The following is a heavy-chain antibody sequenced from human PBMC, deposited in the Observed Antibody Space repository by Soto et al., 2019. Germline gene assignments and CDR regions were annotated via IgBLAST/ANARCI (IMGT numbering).Heavy chain of an antibody. CDR2: IWYDGSNK. V-gene: IGHV3-33*01. J-gene: IGHJ4*02. D-gene: IGHD6-19*01. CDR3: ARETSGWYSFDY. CDR1: GFTFSSYG. Sequence: QVQLVESGGGVVHPGRSLRLSCAASGFTFSSYGMHWVRQAPGKGLEWVAVIWYDGSNKYYADSVKGRFTISRDNSKNTLYLQMNSLRAEDTAVYYCARETSGWYSFDYWGQGTLVTVSS.